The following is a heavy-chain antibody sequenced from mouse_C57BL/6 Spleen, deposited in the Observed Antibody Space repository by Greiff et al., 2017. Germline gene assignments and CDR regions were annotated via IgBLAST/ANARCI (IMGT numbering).Heavy chain of an antibody. J-gene: IGHJ4*01. CDR1: GYAFSSSW. CDR2: IYPGDGDT. D-gene: IGHD1-1*01. CDR3: ARENYGSSYEAMDD. Sequence: VQLQQSGPELVKPGASVKISCKASGYAFSSSWMNWVKQRPGKGLEWIGRIYPGDGDTNYNGKFKGKATLTADKSSSTAYMQLSSLTSEDSAVYFCARENYGSSYEAMDDWGQGTSVTVSS. V-gene: IGHV1-82*01.